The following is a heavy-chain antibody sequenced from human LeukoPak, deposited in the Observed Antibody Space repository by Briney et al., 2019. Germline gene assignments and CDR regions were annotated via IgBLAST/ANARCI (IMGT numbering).Heavy chain of an antibody. CDR3: AREEVVAVATVFHYYYGMDV. CDR1: GYTFTSYY. D-gene: IGHD5-12*01. Sequence: RASVKVSCKASGYTFTSYYMHWVRQAPGQGLEWMGIINPSGGSTSYAQKFQGRVTMTRDTSTSTVYMELSSLRSEDTAVYYCAREEVVAVATVFHYYYGMDVWGQGTTVTVSS. CDR2: INPSGGST. J-gene: IGHJ6*02. V-gene: IGHV1-46*01.